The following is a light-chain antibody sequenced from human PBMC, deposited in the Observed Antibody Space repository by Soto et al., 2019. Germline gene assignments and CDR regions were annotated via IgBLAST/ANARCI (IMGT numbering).Light chain of an antibody. CDR1: SSDVGRYNL. V-gene: IGLV2-23*01. Sequence: QSALTQPASVSGSLGQSITISCTGTSSDVGRYNLVSWYQQHPGKAPRLMIYQDIKRPSGVSNPFSASKSGNTASLTISGLQAEDEANYCCCSYAGGTNLVFGGGTKLTVL. J-gene: IGLJ2*01. CDR2: QDI. CDR3: CSYAGGTNLV.